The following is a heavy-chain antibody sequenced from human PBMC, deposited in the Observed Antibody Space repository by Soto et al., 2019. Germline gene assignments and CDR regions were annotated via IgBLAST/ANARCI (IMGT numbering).Heavy chain of an antibody. J-gene: IGHJ5*02. CDR1: GGTFGSDG. D-gene: IGHD5-12*01. V-gene: IGHV1-69*06. Sequence: SVKVCCKASGGTFGSDGISWVRQAPGRGLEWMGGIIPLCGTANYAQKFQGRVIITADKSASTAYMDLSSLRSEDTAVDFCARAQGSGYGHNRFDPSGQGTLVTFS. CDR2: IIPLCGTA. CDR3: ARAQGSGYGHNRFDP.